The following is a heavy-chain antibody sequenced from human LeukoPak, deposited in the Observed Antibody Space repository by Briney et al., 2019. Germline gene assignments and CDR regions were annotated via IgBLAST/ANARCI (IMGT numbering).Heavy chain of an antibody. D-gene: IGHD2-2*01. CDR2: IYYSGST. Sequence: SETLSLTCTVSGGSISTSSYYWGWFRKPPGKGLEWIGSIYYSGSTYYSPSLKSRVTMSLDTSKNQFSLKLSSVTAADTAVYHCATARASSWGSFDPWGQGTLVTVSS. CDR3: ATARASSWGSFDP. J-gene: IGHJ5*02. V-gene: IGHV4-39*07. CDR1: GGSISTSSYY.